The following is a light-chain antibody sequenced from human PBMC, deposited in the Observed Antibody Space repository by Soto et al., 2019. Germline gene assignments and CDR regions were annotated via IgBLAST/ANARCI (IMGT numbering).Light chain of an antibody. CDR2: EVS. J-gene: IGLJ2*01. CDR3: SSYPATNNFV. Sequence: QSALTQPPSASGSPGQSVTISCTGTSSDVGGYNYVSWYQQHPGKAPKLMIYEVSKRPSGVPDRFSGSKSGNTASLTVSGLQAEDEAYYYGSSYPATNNFVFGGGTKLPVL. CDR1: SSDVGGYNY. V-gene: IGLV2-8*01.